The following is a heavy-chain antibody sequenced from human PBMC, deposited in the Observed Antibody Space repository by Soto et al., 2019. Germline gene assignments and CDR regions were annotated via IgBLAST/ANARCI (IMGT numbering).Heavy chain of an antibody. D-gene: IGHD1-26*01. V-gene: IGHV3-23*01. CDR3: AKDISSGAGDYFDH. J-gene: IGHJ4*02. CDR2: ISSSGGRT. Sequence: EVQLLESGGGLVQPGGSLRLSCAASGFTFSSYAMSWVRQAPGKGLEWVSGISSSGGRTYYADSVKGRFAISRDNSKNTLYLQMNSLRAEDTAVYYGAKDISSGAGDYFDHWGQGTLVTVSS. CDR1: GFTFSSYA.